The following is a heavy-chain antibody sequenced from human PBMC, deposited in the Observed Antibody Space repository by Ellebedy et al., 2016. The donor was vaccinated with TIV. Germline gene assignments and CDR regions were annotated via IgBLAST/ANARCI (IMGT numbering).Heavy chain of an antibody. D-gene: IGHD5-12*01. V-gene: IGHV4-39*07. CDR2: IYSSGSS. CDR3: ARVVEGLRYFDL. CDR1: GFSLSTTGVA. Sequence: SGPTLVKPTQTLTLTCTFSGFSLSTTGVAVGWLRQPPGKGLEWIGIIYSSGSSYYMPSLKSRVFMSVDTSKNQFSVRLTSVTAADTGTYFCARVVEGLRYFDLWGQGTLVTVSS. J-gene: IGHJ5*02.